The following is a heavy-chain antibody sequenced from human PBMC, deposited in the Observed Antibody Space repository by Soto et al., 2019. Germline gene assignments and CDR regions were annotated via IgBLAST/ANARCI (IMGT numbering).Heavy chain of an antibody. V-gene: IGHV1-69*13. D-gene: IGHD2-2*01. CDR1: GGTFSSYA. CDR3: ARDCSSTSCIVYGMDV. J-gene: IGHJ6*02. CDR2: IIPIFGTA. Sequence: ASVKVSCKASGGTFSSYAISWVRQAPGQGLEWMGGIIPIFGTANYAQKFQGRVTITADESTSTAYMELSSLRSEDTAVYYCARDCSSTSCIVYGMDVWGQGTTVTVSS.